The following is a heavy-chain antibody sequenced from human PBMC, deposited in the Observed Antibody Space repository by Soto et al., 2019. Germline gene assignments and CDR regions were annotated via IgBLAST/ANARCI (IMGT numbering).Heavy chain of an antibody. D-gene: IGHD3-10*01. CDR1: GGTFSSYA. CDR3: ARHPGYYYHSENYYNSGHFDY. V-gene: IGHV1-69*01. Sequence: QVQLVQSGAEVKKPGSSVKVSCKASGGTFSSYAISWVRQAPGQGLEWMGGIIPIFGTANYAQKFQGRVTITAEEYTSNAYMELISMRSEDTAVYYCARHPGYYYHSENYYNSGHFDYWSQGTLVTFSS. J-gene: IGHJ4*02. CDR2: IIPIFGTA.